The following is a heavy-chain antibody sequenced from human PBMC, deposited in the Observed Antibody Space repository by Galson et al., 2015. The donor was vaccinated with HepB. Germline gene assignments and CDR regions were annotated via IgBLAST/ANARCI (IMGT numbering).Heavy chain of an antibody. Sequence: QSGAEVKKPGESLRISCKGSGYSFTSYWISWVRQMPGKGLEWMGRIDPSDSYTNYSPSFQGHVTISADKSISTAYLQWSSLKASDTAMYYCARHGEPIRGYSYGYGQGWGQGTLVTVSS. CDR2: IDPSDSYT. V-gene: IGHV5-10-1*01. CDR3: ARHGEPIRGYSYGYGQG. J-gene: IGHJ4*02. D-gene: IGHD5-18*01. CDR1: GYSFTSYW.